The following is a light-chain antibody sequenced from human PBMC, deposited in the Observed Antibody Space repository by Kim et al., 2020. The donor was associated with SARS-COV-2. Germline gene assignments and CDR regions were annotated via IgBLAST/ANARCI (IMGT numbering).Light chain of an antibody. CDR2: DVT. CDR3: SSYTTSSDVI. J-gene: IGLJ2*01. CDR1: SNDVGADNY. V-gene: IGLV2-14*03. Sequence: QSALTQPASVSGSPGQSITISCTGTSNDVGADNYVFWYQQHPATAPKLIIYDVTKRPSGVSSRFSGIKSDNTASLTIAGHQTEEEATYHCSSYTTSSDVIFGGGTQLTVL.